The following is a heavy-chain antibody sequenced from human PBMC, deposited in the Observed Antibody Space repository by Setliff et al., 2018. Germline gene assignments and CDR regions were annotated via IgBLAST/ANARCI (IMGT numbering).Heavy chain of an antibody. J-gene: IGHJ4*02. D-gene: IGHD2-2*01. CDR1: GGSISSISYY. V-gene: IGHV4-39*01. CDR3: ASCRYQVPYDY. CDR2: VYDSGTT. Sequence: TLSLTCTVPGGSISSISYYWGWIRQPPGKGLEWIGTVYDSGTTYYNPSLKSRVTIFVDTSKNQFSLNLSSVTAADTGVYYCASCRYQVPYDYWGQGILVTVSS.